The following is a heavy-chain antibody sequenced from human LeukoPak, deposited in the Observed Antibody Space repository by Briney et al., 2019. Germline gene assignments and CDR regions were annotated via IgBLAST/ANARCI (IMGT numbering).Heavy chain of an antibody. Sequence: PSETLSLTCTVSGXSISSYYWSWIRQPPGKGLEWIGYIYYSGSTNYNPSLKSRVTISVDTSKNQFSLKLSSVTAADTAVYYCAREKGALGWGQGTLVTVSS. V-gene: IGHV4-59*01. CDR2: IYYSGST. J-gene: IGHJ4*02. D-gene: IGHD3-16*01. CDR1: GXSISSYY. CDR3: AREKGALG.